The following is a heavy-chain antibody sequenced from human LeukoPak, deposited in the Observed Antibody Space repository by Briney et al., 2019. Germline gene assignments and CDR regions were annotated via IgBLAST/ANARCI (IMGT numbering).Heavy chain of an antibody. D-gene: IGHD6-6*01. Sequence: SETLSLTCTVSGGSISRGGYYWSWIRQPPGKGLEWIGEINHSGSTNYNPSLKSRVTMSVDTSKNQFSLRLSSVTAADTAVYYCARDSSSSSDFDYWGQGTLVTVSS. V-gene: IGHV4-39*07. J-gene: IGHJ4*02. CDR1: GGSISRGGYY. CDR2: INHSGST. CDR3: ARDSSSSSDFDY.